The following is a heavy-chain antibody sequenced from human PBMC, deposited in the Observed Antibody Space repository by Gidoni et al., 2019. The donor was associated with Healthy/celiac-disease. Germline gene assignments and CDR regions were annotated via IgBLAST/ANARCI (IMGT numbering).Heavy chain of an antibody. Sequence: EVQLVESGGGLVQPGRSRRFPCPASGFTFDDYARHWVRQAPGKGLEWVSGISWNSGSIGYADSVKGRFTISRDNAKNSLYLQMNSLRAEDTALYYCAKDDSADAFDIWGQGTMVTVSS. V-gene: IGHV3-9*01. D-gene: IGHD1-26*01. CDR2: ISWNSGSI. CDR3: AKDDSADAFDI. J-gene: IGHJ3*02. CDR1: GFTFDDYA.